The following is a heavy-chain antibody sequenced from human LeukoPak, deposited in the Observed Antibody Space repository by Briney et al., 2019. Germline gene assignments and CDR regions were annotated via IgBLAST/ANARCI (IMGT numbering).Heavy chain of an antibody. CDR1: GFTFTSYA. V-gene: IGHV3-23*01. CDR3: ATRITMVRGVMLGGDY. Sequence: GGPLRLSRAASGFTFTSYAMNWVRQAPGKGLEWVSAISASGGSTYYADSVKGRFTISKDNSKNTLYLQMNSLRAEDTALYYCATRITMVRGVMLGGDYWGQGNLVTVFS. J-gene: IGHJ4*02. CDR2: ISASGGST. D-gene: IGHD3-10*01.